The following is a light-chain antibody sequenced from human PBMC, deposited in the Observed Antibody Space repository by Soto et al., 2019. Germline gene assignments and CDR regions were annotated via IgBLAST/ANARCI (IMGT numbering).Light chain of an antibody. J-gene: IGKJ4*01. Sequence: AIQMTQSPSSLSASVGDRVTITCRASQGIRNDLGWYQQKPGKAPKLLIYAASTLQSGVPSRFSGGGSGTDFTLTISSLQPEDFATYYCLHDYDSPLTFCGGTKVEIK. CDR3: LHDYDSPLT. CDR1: QGIRND. V-gene: IGKV1-6*01. CDR2: AAS.